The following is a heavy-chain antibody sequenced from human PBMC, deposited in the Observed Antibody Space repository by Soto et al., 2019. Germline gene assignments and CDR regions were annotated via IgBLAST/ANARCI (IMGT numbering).Heavy chain of an antibody. CDR1: GFTFSNAW. J-gene: IGHJ4*02. V-gene: IGHV3-15*01. Sequence: GGFLRLSCAASGFTFSNAWMSWVRQAPGKGLEWVGRIKSKTDGGTTDYAAPVKGRFPISRDDSKNTLYLQMNSLKTEDTAVYYCTTDPTYSYFWSGKAFDYWGQGTLVTVSS. D-gene: IGHD3-3*01. CDR2: IKSKTDGGTT. CDR3: TTDPTYSYFWSGKAFDY.